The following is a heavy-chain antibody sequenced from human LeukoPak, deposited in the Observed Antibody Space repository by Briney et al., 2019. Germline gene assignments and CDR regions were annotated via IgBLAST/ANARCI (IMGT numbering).Heavy chain of an antibody. CDR3: ARDRQSLTVLGSYYYYYYMDV. CDR1: GYTLTELS. Sequence: ASVKVSCKVSGYTLTELSMHWVRQAPGKGLEWMGWISAYNGNTNYAQKLQGRVTMTTDTSTSTAYMELRSLRSDDTAVYYCARDRQSLTVLGSYYYYYYMDVWGKGTTVTVSS. CDR2: ISAYNGNT. D-gene: IGHD7-27*01. V-gene: IGHV1-18*01. J-gene: IGHJ6*03.